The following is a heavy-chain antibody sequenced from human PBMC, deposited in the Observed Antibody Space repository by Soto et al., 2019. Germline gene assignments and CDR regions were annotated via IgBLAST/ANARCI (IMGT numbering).Heavy chain of an antibody. V-gene: IGHV3-33*01. CDR1: GSIFSGYG. D-gene: IGHD2-15*01. J-gene: IGHJ4*02. CDR3: ARDASGGTAFRGFCDY. Sequence: LVESGGGVVQPGTSLRLSCAASGSIFSGYGMHWVRQAPGTGLEWVAVIWYDGRNKYYADYVKGRFSISTDNSKDMIYLQMDSLRAEDTAVSSCARDASGGTAFRGFCDYWGQGTLVTISS. CDR2: IWYDGRNK.